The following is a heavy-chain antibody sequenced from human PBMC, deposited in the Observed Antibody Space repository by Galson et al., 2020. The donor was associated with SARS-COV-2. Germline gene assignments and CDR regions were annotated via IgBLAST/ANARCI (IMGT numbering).Heavy chain of an antibody. Sequence: SQTLSLTCAHSGDSVSSNSAARNWIRPSPSRGLEWLGRTYYRSQWSTDYAVSVKSRITINPDTSKNQFSLQLNSVTPEDTAIYYCAGRVAGAGSLHIWGQGTMVIVSS. D-gene: IGHD6-13*01. CDR3: AGRVAGAGSLHI. CDR1: GDSVSSNSAA. V-gene: IGHV6-1*01. CDR2: TYYRSQWST. J-gene: IGHJ3*02.